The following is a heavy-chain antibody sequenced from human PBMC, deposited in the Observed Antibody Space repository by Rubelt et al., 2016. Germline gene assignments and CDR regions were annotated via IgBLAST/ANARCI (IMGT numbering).Heavy chain of an antibody. Sequence: QVQLVQSGAEVKKPGASVKVSCKVSGYIFTDLSMRWVRQAPGKGLEWMGGYDPEEGGIFYAQKFQGRVTRTEDTSTDTAYMELTSLTSADTAVYYCAAGGVGAAFFDYWGQGTLVTVPS. CDR3: AAGGVGAAFFDY. V-gene: IGHV1-24*01. D-gene: IGHD1-26*01. CDR2: YDPEEGGI. J-gene: IGHJ4*01. CDR1: GYIFTDLS.